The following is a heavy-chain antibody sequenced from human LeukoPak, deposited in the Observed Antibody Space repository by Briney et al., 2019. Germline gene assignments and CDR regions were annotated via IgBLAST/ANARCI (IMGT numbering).Heavy chain of an antibody. CDR3: ARERWETIFAFDI. CDR1: GGSISSYY. CDR2: IYTSGST. Sequence: SETLSLTCTVSGGSISSYYWSWIRQPPGKGLEWIGYIYTSGSTNYNPSLKSRVTISVDASNNQFSLKLSSVTAADTAVYYCARERWETIFAFDIWGQGTVVTVSS. V-gene: IGHV4-4*09. J-gene: IGHJ3*02. D-gene: IGHD1-26*01.